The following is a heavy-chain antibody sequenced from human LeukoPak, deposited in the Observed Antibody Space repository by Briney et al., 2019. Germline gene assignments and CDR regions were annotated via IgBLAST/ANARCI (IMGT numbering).Heavy chain of an antibody. V-gene: IGHV3-48*03. CDR3: ARRFRD. D-gene: IGHD5-24*01. CDR2: IRGDGTTK. J-gene: IGHJ4*02. CDR1: GLTFSGFE. Sequence: GGSLRLSCVGSGLTFSGFEMKWVRQAPGKGLEWVSHIRGDGTTKSYADSVKGRFTISRDNAKSSLYLQMNSLRAEDTAIYYCARRFRDWGQGTLVTVSS.